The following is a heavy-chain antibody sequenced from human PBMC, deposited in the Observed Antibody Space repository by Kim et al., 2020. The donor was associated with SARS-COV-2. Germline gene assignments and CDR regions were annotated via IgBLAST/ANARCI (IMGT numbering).Heavy chain of an antibody. V-gene: IGHV3-33*01. J-gene: IGHJ6*02. CDR1: GFTFSSYG. CDR2: IWYDGSNK. Sequence: GGSLRLSCAASGFTFSSYGMHWVRQAPGKGLEWVAVIWYDGSNKYYADSVKGRFTISRDNSKNTLYLQMNSLRAEDTAVYYCATHAPGYCSSTSCPPAINYGMDVWGQGTTVTVSS. CDR3: ATHAPGYCSSTSCPPAINYGMDV. D-gene: IGHD2-2*01.